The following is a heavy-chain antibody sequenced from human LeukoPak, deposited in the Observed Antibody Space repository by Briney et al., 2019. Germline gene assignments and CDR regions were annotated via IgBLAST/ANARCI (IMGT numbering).Heavy chain of an antibody. CDR3: AKDGTGCGGDCYFDY. V-gene: IGHV3-23*01. CDR1: GFTFSAYG. CDR2: ITYSSGNT. Sequence: GGSLRLSCAASGFTFSAYGMSWFRQAPGKGLEWVSAITYSSGNTYYADSVKGRFTISRDNSKNTLYLQMNSLRAEDTALYYCAKDGTGCGGDCYFDYWGRGTLVTVSS. D-gene: IGHD2-21*02. J-gene: IGHJ4*02.